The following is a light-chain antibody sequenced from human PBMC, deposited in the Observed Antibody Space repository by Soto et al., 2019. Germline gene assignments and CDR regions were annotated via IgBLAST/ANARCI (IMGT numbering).Light chain of an antibody. CDR3: TSYTRDTALV. J-gene: IGLJ1*01. CDR1: SSDVGTYNY. CDR2: EVS. V-gene: IGLV2-14*01. Sequence: QPALTQPASVSGSPGQSITISCTGTSSDVGTYNYVSWYQHHPGKAPKLIIYEVSNRPPGVSNRFSGSKSGSTASLTISGLQAEDEADYHCTSYTRDTALVFGTGTKVTVL.